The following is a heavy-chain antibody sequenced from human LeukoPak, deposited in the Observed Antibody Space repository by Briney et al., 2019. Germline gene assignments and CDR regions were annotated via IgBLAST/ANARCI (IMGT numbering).Heavy chain of an antibody. CDR2: INPSGGST. CDR3: ARSAAAGPDDY. D-gene: IGHD6-13*01. J-gene: IGHJ4*02. CDR1: GYTFTSYY. V-gene: IGHV1-46*01. Sequence: ASVKVSCKASGYTFTSYYMHWVRQAPGQGLEWMGIINPSGGSTSYAQKFQGRVTMTRDMSTSTVYMELSSLRSEDTAVYYCARSAAAGPDDYWGQGTLVTVSS.